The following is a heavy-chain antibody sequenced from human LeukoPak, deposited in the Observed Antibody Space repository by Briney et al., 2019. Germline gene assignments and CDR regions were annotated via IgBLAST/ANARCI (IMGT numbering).Heavy chain of an antibody. D-gene: IGHD5-24*01. V-gene: IGHV4-59*08. CDR2: IYYSGST. CDR1: GGSMSSYY. J-gene: IGHJ4*02. Sequence: PSETLSLTCTVSGGSMSSYYWSWIRQPPGKGLEWVGYIYYSGSTKYNPSIKSRVTISVDTSTNQFSLKLSSVTAADTAVYYCARGARAGYNLEPFDYWGQGTLVTVSS. CDR3: ARGARAGYNLEPFDY.